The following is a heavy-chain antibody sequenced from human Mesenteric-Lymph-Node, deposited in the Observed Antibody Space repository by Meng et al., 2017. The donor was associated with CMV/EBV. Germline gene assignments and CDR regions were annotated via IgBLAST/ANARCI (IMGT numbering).Heavy chain of an antibody. D-gene: IGHD6-13*01. V-gene: IGHV1-69*02. J-gene: IGHJ5*02. Sequence: QVQLVQSGAEVKKPGSSVKVSCKASGGTFRSYTISWVRQAPGQGLEWMGRIIPILGIANYAQKFQGRVTITADKSTSTAYMELSSLRSEDTAVYYCAGGIAAAGSRWFDPWGRGTLVTVSS. CDR1: GGTFRSYT. CDR2: IIPILGIA. CDR3: AGGIAAAGSRWFDP.